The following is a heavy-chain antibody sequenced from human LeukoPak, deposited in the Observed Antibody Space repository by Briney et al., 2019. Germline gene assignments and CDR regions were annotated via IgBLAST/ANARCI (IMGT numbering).Heavy chain of an antibody. V-gene: IGHV3-33*01. J-gene: IGHJ3*02. CDR2: IWYDGSNK. Sequence: GGSLRLSCAASGFTFSSYGMHWVRQAPGKGLEWVAVIWYDGSNKYYADSVKGRFTISRDNSKNTLYLQMNSLRAEDTAVYYCARNQDYGVYNSVGAYDIWGQGTMVTVSS. CDR3: ARNQDYGVYNSVGAYDI. CDR1: GFTFSSYG. D-gene: IGHD4-17*01.